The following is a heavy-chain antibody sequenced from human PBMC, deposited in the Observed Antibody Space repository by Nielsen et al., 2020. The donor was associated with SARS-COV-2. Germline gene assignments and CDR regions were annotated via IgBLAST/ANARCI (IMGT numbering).Heavy chain of an antibody. Sequence: SETLSLTCTVSGGSISSGGYYWSWIRQHPGKGLEWIGYIYYSGSTYYNPSLKSRVTISVDTSKNQFSLKLSSVTAADTAVYYCARDPIYYGGNGDYFDYWGQGTLVTVSS. CDR1: GGSISSGGYY. V-gene: IGHV4-31*03. J-gene: IGHJ4*02. CDR3: ARDPIYYGGNGDYFDY. CDR2: IYYSGST. D-gene: IGHD4-23*01.